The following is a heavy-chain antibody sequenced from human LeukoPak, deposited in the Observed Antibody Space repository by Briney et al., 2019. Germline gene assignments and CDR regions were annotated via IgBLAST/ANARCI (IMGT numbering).Heavy chain of an antibody. CDR1: GFTFSDYY. Sequence: GGSLRLSCAASGFTFSDYYMSWIRQAPGKGLEWVSYISGSGSTVYYAASVRSRFTFSRDNAKNSLFLQMNSLRAEDTAVYYCARDRGNSDPGDWFDSWGQGTLVTVSS. D-gene: IGHD4-23*01. CDR3: ARDRGNSDPGDWFDS. V-gene: IGHV3-11*01. J-gene: IGHJ5*01. CDR2: ISGSGSTV.